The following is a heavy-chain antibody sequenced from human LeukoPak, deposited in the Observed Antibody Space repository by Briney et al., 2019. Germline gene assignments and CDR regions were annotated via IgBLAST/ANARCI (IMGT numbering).Heavy chain of an antibody. J-gene: IGHJ5*02. CDR2: IYTSGST. D-gene: IGHD2-2*01. V-gene: IGHV4-4*07. CDR1: GGSISSYY. Sequence: SETLSLTCTVSGGSISSYYWSWIRQPAGKGLEWIGRIYTSGSTNYNPSLKSRVTMSGDRSKNQISLKMSSVTAADTAVYYCARSAVPAAIVNWFDPWGQGTLVTVSS. CDR3: ARSAVPAAIVNWFDP.